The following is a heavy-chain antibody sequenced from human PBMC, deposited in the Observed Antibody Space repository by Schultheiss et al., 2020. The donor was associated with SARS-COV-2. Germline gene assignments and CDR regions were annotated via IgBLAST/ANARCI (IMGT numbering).Heavy chain of an antibody. J-gene: IGHJ5*02. V-gene: IGHV4-4*07. D-gene: IGHD2-2*01. CDR3: ARGRHQSDWFDP. CDR2: IYTSGST. Sequence: GSLRLSCTVSGGSISSYYWSWIRQPAGKGLEWIGRIYTSGSTNYNPSLKSRVTMSVDTSKNQFSLKLSSVTSADTAVYYCARGRHQSDWFDPWGQGTLVTVSS. CDR1: GGSISSYY.